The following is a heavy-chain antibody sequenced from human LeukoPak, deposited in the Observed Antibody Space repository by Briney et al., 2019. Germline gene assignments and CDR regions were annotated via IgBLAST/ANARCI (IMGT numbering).Heavy chain of an antibody. Sequence: GGSLRLSCAASGFTFSSYAMSWVRQAPGKGLEWVSDINGSGGSTYYADSVKGRFTISRDSSKNTLYLQMNSLRAEDTAVYYCAKDPYSSGWYFDYWGQGTLVTVSS. CDR1: GFTFSSYA. CDR2: INGSGGST. D-gene: IGHD6-19*01. CDR3: AKDPYSSGWYFDY. J-gene: IGHJ4*02. V-gene: IGHV3-23*01.